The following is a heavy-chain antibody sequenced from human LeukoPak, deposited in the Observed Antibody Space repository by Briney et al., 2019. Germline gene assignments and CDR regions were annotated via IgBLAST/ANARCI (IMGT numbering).Heavy chain of an antibody. D-gene: IGHD3-22*01. CDR2: ISSSSSYI. V-gene: IGHV3-21*01. Sequence: GGSLRLSCAASGFTFSSYSMNWVRQAPGKGLEWVSSISSSSSYIYYADSVKGRFTISRDNAKNSLYLQMNSLRAEDTAVYYCARDRPNYYDSSGYGYWGQGTLVTVSS. CDR3: ARDRPNYYDSSGYGY. J-gene: IGHJ4*02. CDR1: GFTFSSYS.